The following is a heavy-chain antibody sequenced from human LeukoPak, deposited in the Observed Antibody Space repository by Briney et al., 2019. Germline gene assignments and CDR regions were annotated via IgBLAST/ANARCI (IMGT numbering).Heavy chain of an antibody. D-gene: IGHD4-17*01. J-gene: IGHJ4*02. CDR3: AKSTTVTTIDDY. V-gene: IGHV3-23*01. CDR1: GFTFSNYA. Sequence: PGGSLRLSCAASGFTFSNYAMNWVRQAPGKGLEWVSVISGSGGRTDYADSVKGRFTVSRDNSKNTLYLQMNSLRAEDTAVYYCAKSTTVTTIDDYWGQGTLVTVSS. CDR2: ISGSGGRT.